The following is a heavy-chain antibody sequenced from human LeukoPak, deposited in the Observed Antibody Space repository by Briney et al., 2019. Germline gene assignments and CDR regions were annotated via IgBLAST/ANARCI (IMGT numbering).Heavy chain of an antibody. J-gene: IGHJ6*03. CDR2: IRYDGSNK. CDR3: AKGGPRGYSYGPVGYYYYMDV. CDR1: GFTFSSYG. Sequence: GGSLRLSCAASGFTFSSYGMHWVRQAPGKGLEWVAFIRYDGSNKYYADSVKGRFTISRDNSKNTLCLQMNSLRAEDTAVYYCAKGGPRGYSYGPVGYYYYMDVWGKGTTVTISS. V-gene: IGHV3-30*02. D-gene: IGHD5-18*01.